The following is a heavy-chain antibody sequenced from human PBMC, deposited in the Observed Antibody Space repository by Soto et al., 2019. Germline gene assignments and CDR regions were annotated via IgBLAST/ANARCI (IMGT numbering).Heavy chain of an antibody. J-gene: IGHJ5*02. V-gene: IGHV4-59*01. Sequence: SETLSLTCTVSGGSIGSYHWSWVRQPPGKGLEWIASVYYTGTTNYNPSLGSRVTISIDAPENQISLKLTAVTAADTAYCARDAVLSGMFDLWGQGTLVTVSS. CDR2: VYYTGTT. CDR3: ARDAVLSGMFDL. CDR1: GGSIGSYH.